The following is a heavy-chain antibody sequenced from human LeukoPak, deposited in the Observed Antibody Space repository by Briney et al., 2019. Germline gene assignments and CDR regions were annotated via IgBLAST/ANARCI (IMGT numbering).Heavy chain of an antibody. Sequence: XXAPGXXXXXMGXXNPSGGSTSYAQKFQGRVTMTRDTSTSTVYMELSSLRSEDTAVYYCARDGGRIAARHEFDYWGQGTLVTVSS. J-gene: IGHJ4*02. CDR3: ARDGGRIAARHEFDY. CDR2: XNPSGGST. V-gene: IGHV1-46*01. D-gene: IGHD6-6*01.